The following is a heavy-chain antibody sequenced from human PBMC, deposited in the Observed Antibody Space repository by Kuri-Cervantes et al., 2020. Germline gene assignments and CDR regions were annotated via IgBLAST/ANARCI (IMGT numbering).Heavy chain of an antibody. D-gene: IGHD3-3*01. Sequence: AAVKDSCKDCAYNFTSYGISWMRQAPGQGLEWMRWISAYNGNTTYAQKLQGRVTMTTDTSTSTPNMGLRSLRSDDTAVYYCARDQGVLRFLEWLFCPFDYWGQEALVTVSS. CDR1: AYNFTSYG. J-gene: IGHJ4*02. CDR3: ARDQGVLRFLEWLFCPFDY. CDR2: ISAYNGNT. V-gene: IGHV1-18*01.